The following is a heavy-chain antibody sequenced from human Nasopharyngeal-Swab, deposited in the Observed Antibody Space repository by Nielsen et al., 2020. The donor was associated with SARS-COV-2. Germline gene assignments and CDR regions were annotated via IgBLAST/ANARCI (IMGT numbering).Heavy chain of an antibody. D-gene: IGHD3-9*01. Sequence: VKVSCKASGYTFTSYDINWVRQATGQGLEWMGWMNPNSGNTGYAQKFQGRVTMTRNTSISTAYMELSSLRSEDTAVYYCARGGALRYFDWLYYYYGMDVWGQGTTVTVSS. V-gene: IGHV1-8*01. CDR1: GYTFTSYD. CDR2: MNPNSGNT. J-gene: IGHJ6*02. CDR3: ARGGALRYFDWLYYYYGMDV.